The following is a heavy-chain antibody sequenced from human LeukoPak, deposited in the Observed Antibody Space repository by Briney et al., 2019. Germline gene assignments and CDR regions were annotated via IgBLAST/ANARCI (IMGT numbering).Heavy chain of an antibody. Sequence: SETLSLTCTVSGVSISSSYWGWIRQPPGEGLEWVGYIHYGGGTTYNPSLKSRVTISVDASKKQFSLRLHSVTAADTAVYYCARDFEAAVPYYYAMDVWGQGTTVTVSS. CDR1: GVSISSSY. CDR3: ARDFEAAVPYYYAMDV. J-gene: IGHJ6*02. D-gene: IGHD6-13*01. CDR2: IHYGGGT. V-gene: IGHV4-59*01.